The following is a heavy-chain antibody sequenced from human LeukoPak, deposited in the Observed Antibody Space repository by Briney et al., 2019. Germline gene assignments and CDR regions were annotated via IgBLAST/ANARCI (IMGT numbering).Heavy chain of an antibody. V-gene: IGHV3-48*03. CDR1: GFTFSSYE. CDR2: ISSSGSTI. D-gene: IGHD2-8*02. J-gene: IGHJ4*02. Sequence: GGSLRLSCAASGFTFSSYEMNWVRQAPGKGLEWVSYISSSGSTIYYADSVKGRFTISRDNSKNTLYLQMNSLRAEDTAIYYCATYRQVLLPFESWGQGTLVTVSS. CDR3: ATYRQVLLPFES.